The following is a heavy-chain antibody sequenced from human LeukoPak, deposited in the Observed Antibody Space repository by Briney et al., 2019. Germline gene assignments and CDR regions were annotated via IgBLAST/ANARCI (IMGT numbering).Heavy chain of an antibody. V-gene: IGHV1-8*01. Sequence: SGTLAWKDAGETFSGCEYDWVGQAPVQGLEWLGYMNPNSGNTGYAQKFQGRVTMTRDTSISTAYMELSRLRSDDTAVYYCARAMDIDYWGQGTLVTVSS. CDR2: MNPNSGNT. CDR1: GETFSGCE. CDR3: ARAMDIDY. J-gene: IGHJ4*02. D-gene: IGHD2-2*03.